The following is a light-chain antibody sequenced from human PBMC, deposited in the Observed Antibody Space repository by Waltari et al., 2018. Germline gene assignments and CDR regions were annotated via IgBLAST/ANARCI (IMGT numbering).Light chain of an antibody. V-gene: IGLV4-69*01. Sequence: QLVLTQSPSASASLGASVKLTCTLSSGHSSNVIAWHQQRPEKGPRYLMKVNSEGSHSKGDEIPDRFSGSSAGAERYLTISSRQSEDEADYYCQTGGHGTWVFGGGTKLTVL. CDR3: QTGGHGTWV. J-gene: IGLJ3*02. CDR2: VNSEGSH. CDR1: SGHSSNV.